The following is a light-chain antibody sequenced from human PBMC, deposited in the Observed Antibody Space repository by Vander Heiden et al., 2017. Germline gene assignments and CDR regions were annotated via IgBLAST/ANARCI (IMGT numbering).Light chain of an antibody. CDR2: WAS. CDR3: QQYYTTPYT. CDR1: QSVLYSSNNKNY. V-gene: IGKV4-1*01. Sequence: DIVMTQPPDSLAVSLGERATINCKSSQSVLYSSNNKNYLVWYEQKPGQPPKLLIYWASTRESGVPDRFSGSASGTDFTLTISSLQAEDVAVYYCQQYYTTPYTFGQGTKLEIK. J-gene: IGKJ2*01.